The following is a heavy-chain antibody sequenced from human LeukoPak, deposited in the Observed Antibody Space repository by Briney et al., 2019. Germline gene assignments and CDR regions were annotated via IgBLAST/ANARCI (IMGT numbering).Heavy chain of an antibody. Sequence: SETLSLTGTVSGGSISSSIYYWGWIRQPPGKGLEWIGSIYYSGSTYYNPSLKSRVTISVDTSKNQFSLKLSSVTAADTAVYYCARVGDFWSGYYYDYWGQGTLVTVSS. CDR1: GGSISSSIYY. D-gene: IGHD3-3*01. V-gene: IGHV4-39*07. CDR3: ARVGDFWSGYYYDY. J-gene: IGHJ4*02. CDR2: IYYSGST.